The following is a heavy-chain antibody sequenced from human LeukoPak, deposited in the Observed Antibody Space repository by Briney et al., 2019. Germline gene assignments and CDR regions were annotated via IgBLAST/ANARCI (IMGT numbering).Heavy chain of an antibody. CDR1: GFTFSSYS. Sequence: GGSLRLSCAASGFTFSSYSMNWVRQAPGKGLEWVSYISSSSTIYYADSVKGRFTISRDNAKNSLYLQMNSLRAEDTAVYYCASTYYYGSGSYLDYYYYGMDVWGQGTTVTVSS. V-gene: IGHV3-48*01. CDR3: ASTYYYGSGSYLDYYYYGMDV. CDR2: ISSSSTI. D-gene: IGHD3-10*01. J-gene: IGHJ6*02.